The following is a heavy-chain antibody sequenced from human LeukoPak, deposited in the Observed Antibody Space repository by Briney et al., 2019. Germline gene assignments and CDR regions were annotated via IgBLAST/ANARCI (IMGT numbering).Heavy chain of an antibody. D-gene: IGHD1-14*01. CDR2: IYYSGST. CDR1: GGSISSSYY. V-gene: IGHV4-59*01. CDR3: ARRVPGGNFFDY. Sequence: SETLSLTCTLSGGSISSSYYWSWIRQPPGKGLEWIGYIYYSGSTNYNPSLKSRVTISVDTSKNQFSLKLRSVTAADTAVYYRARRVPGGNFFDYWGQGTLVTVSS. J-gene: IGHJ4*02.